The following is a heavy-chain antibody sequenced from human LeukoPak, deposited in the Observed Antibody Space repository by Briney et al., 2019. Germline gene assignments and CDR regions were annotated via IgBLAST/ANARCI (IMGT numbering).Heavy chain of an antibody. CDR1: GGTFSSYA. V-gene: IGHV1-69*13. J-gene: IGHJ4*02. D-gene: IGHD6-13*01. CDR2: IIPIFGTA. Sequence: GASVKVSCKASGGTFSSYAISWVRQAPGQGLEWMGGIIPIFGTANYAQKFQARVTITADESTSTAYMELSSLTSEDTAVYYCARGSGSSWYWFFDCWGQGTLVTVSS. CDR3: ARGSGSSWYWFFDC.